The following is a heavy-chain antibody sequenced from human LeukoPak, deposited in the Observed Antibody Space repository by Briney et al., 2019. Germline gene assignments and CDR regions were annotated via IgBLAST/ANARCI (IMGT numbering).Heavy chain of an antibody. V-gene: IGHV1-18*01. Sequence: GAPVKVSCKASGYTFTSYGISWVRQAPGQGLEWMGWISAYNGNTNYAQKLQGRVTMTTDTSTSTAYMELRSLRSDDTAVYYCARTGGYCSSTSCDNWFDPWGQGTLVTVSS. D-gene: IGHD2-2*01. J-gene: IGHJ5*02. CDR3: ARTGGYCSSTSCDNWFDP. CDR2: ISAYNGNT. CDR1: GYTFTSYG.